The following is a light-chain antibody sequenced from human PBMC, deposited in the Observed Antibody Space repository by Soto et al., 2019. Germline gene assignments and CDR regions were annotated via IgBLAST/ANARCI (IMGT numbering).Light chain of an antibody. Sequence: EIVLTQSPGTLSLSPGERATLSCRASQTVSSSYLAWYQQKPGQAPSLLIYGASSRATGIPDRFSGSGSGTDFTLTISRLEPEDFAVYYCQQYATSPYYTFGQGTKLEIK. CDR2: GAS. J-gene: IGKJ2*01. V-gene: IGKV3-20*01. CDR3: QQYATSPYYT. CDR1: QTVSSSY.